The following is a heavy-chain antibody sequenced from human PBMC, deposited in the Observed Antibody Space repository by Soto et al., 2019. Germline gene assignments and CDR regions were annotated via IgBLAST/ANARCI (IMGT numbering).Heavy chain of an antibody. CDR3: AKDPGYCSGGSCPVGWFDP. CDR1: GFTFDDYA. Sequence: EVQLVESGGGLVQPGRSLRLSCAASGFTFDDYAMHWVRQAPGKGLEWVSGISWNSGSIGYAESVKGRFTIYRDNAKNSLYLQMNSLRAEDTALYYCAKDPGYCSGGSCPVGWFDPWGQGTLVTVSS. J-gene: IGHJ5*02. CDR2: ISWNSGSI. V-gene: IGHV3-9*01. D-gene: IGHD2-15*01.